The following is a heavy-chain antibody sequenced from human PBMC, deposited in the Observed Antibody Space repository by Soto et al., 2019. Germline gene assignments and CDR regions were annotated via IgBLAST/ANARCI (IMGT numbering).Heavy chain of an antibody. CDR1: GYTFASYN. D-gene: IGHD2-15*01. V-gene: IGHV1-8*01. Sequence: ASVKVSCKASGYTFASYNINWVRQATGQGLEWMGWMNPNSGNTGYAQKFQGRVTMTNNTSINTAFMELSSLTSEDTAVYYCARAADAFDMWGQGTVVTVSS. CDR3: ARAADAFDM. J-gene: IGHJ3*02. CDR2: MNPNSGNT.